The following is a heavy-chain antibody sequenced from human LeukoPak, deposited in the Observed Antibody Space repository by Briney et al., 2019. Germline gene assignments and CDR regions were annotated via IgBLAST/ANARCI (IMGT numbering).Heavy chain of an antibody. Sequence: SETLSLTCSVSGGSITSYYWFWIRQPAGKGLEWIGRIYTTGSINYNPSLNSRVTMSVDTSKNQFSLKLSSVTAADTAVYYCARDVGPGVYYFDYWGQGILVTVSS. CDR3: ARDVGPGVYYFDY. J-gene: IGHJ4*02. CDR2: IYTTGSI. D-gene: IGHD3-10*01. CDR1: GGSITSYY. V-gene: IGHV4-4*07.